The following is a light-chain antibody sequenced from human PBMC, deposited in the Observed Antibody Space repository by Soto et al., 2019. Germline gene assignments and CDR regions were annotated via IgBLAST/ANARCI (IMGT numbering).Light chain of an antibody. V-gene: IGLV1-40*01. Sequence: QSALTQPPSVSGAPGQKVTISCTGSSSNIGAGYDVHWYQQLPGTAPKLLIYGNINRPSGVPDRFSGSKSGTSAPLAITGLQAEDEADYSCQSYDSSLSVAYVFGTGTKVTVL. CDR1: SSNIGAGYD. J-gene: IGLJ1*01. CDR2: GNI. CDR3: QSYDSSLSVAYV.